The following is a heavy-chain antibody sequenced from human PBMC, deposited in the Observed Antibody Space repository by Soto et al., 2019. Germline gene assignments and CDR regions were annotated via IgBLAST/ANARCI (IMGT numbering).Heavy chain of an antibody. CDR1: GGTFSSYA. V-gene: IGHV1-69*01. J-gene: IGHJ6*02. D-gene: IGHD6-6*01. CDR3: ARGRAARPIYYYYGMDV. Sequence: QVQLVQSGAEVKKPGSSVKVSCKASGGTFSSYAISWVRQAPGQGLEWMGGIIPIFGTANYAQKFQGRVTITADESTSTAYMELISLRYEDTSVYYCARGRAARPIYYYYGMDVWGQVNTVTVAS. CDR2: IIPIFGTA.